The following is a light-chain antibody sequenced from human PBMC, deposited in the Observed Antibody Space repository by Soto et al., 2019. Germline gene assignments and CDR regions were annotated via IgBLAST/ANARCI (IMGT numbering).Light chain of an antibody. CDR2: EVT. J-gene: IGLJ2*01. CDR1: SRDVGGYNY. CDR3: SSHGGINNVV. Sequence: QSALTQPPSASGSPGQSVTISCTGTSRDVGGYNYVSWYQQHPGKAPKLMIYEVTKRPSGVPDRFSGSKSGNTASLTVSGLQAEDESDYFCSSHGGINNVVFGGGTKLTVL. V-gene: IGLV2-8*01.